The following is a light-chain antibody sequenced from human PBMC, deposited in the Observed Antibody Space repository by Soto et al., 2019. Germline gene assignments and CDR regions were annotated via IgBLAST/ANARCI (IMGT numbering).Light chain of an antibody. V-gene: IGKV3-11*01. CDR2: DAS. CDR3: QQRANWPPVT. Sequence: EIVLTQSPATRSLSPGERASLSCKASQSVSNYLAWYQQKPGQAPRLLIYDASNRATGTPARFSGSGSGTDFTLTISSLEPEDFAVYYCQQRANWPPVTFGGGTKVEIK. CDR1: QSVSNY. J-gene: IGKJ4*01.